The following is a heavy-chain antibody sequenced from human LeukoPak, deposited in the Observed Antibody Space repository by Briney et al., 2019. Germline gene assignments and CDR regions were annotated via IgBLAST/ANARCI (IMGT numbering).Heavy chain of an antibody. CDR3: AKEGY. CDR2: IKQDGSEK. V-gene: IGHV3-7*01. J-gene: IGHJ4*02. CDR1: GFTFSSYG. Sequence: GGSLRLSCAASGFTFSSYGMHWVRQAPGKGPEWVASIKQDGSEKYYVDSVSGRFTISRDNAKNSLYLQMNSLRAEDTAVYYCAKEGYWGQGTLVTVSS.